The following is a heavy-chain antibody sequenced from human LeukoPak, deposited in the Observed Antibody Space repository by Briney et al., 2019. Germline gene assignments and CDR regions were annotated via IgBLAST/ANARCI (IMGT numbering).Heavy chain of an antibody. CDR2: IYYSGTT. V-gene: IGHV4-39*01. Sequence: KSSETLSLTCTVSGGSISSNSYYWGWIRQPPGRGLEWIGSIYYSGTTYYNPSLKSRVAISIDTSRNQFSLKLSSVTAADTAMYYCARPRSNWDPNWFDPWGQGTLVTVSS. D-gene: IGHD6-13*01. CDR3: ARPRSNWDPNWFDP. CDR1: GGSISSNSYY. J-gene: IGHJ5*02.